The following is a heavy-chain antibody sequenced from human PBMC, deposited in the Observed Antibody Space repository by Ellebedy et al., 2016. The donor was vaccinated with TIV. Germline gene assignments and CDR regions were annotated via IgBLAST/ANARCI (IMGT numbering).Heavy chain of an antibody. CDR1: GGTFSSYA. CDR2: IIPILGIA. V-gene: IGHV1-69*04. CDR3: ARDLMGRGDY. Sequence: AASVKVSCKASGGTFSSYAISWVRQAPGQGLEWMGRIIPILGIANYAQKFQGRVTITRDKSTSTAYMELSSLRSEDTAMYYCARDLMGRGDYWGQGTLVTVSS. J-gene: IGHJ4*02. D-gene: IGHD2-15*01.